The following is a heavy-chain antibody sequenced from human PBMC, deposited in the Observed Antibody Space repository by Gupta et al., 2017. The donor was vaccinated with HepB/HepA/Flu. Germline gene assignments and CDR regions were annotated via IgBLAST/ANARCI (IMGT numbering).Heavy chain of an antibody. Sequence: EVQLVESGGGLVQPGGSLRLSCAASGSTFSRCWMSWVRQAPGKGREWGANMKEDESEKYYGDSVKGRLTISRDNDKNARYIQMNSLRAEDTAVYYCARQPLYDFFFREPDDYWGQGTLVTVSS. V-gene: IGHV3-7*01. CDR3: ARQPLYDFFFREPDDY. CDR2: MKEDESEK. J-gene: IGHJ4*02. CDR1: GSTFSRCW. D-gene: IGHD3-3*01.